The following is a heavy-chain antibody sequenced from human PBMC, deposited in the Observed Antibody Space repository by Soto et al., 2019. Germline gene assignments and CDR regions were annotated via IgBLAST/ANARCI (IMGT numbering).Heavy chain of an antibody. CDR2: ISGNGEII. Sequence: PGGSLRLSCAASGFTFSDYYIHWIRRAPGKGLEWISYISGNGEIIQYAASARGRFTISRDNAENSVYLEMDSLRAEDTAVYYCAKLGIRIQYYDFWSGSVLPLHPHGPEIDDMDVWGQGTTVTVSS. D-gene: IGHD3-3*01. CDR1: GFTFSDYY. CDR3: AKLGIRIQYYDFWSGSVLPLHPHGPEIDDMDV. J-gene: IGHJ6*02. V-gene: IGHV3-11*04.